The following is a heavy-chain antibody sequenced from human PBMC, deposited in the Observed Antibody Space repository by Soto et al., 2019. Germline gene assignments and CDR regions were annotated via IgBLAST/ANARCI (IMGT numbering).Heavy chain of an antibody. CDR3: ARDHSNYDHYYYYYMDV. Sequence: GGSLRLSCAASGFTFSSYWMSWVRQAPGKGLEWVANIKQDGSEKYYVDSVKGRFTISRDNAKNSLYLQMNSLRAEDTAVYYCARDHSNYDHYYYYYMDVWGKGTTVTVSS. D-gene: IGHD4-4*01. V-gene: IGHV3-7*01. CDR2: IKQDGSEK. CDR1: GFTFSSYW. J-gene: IGHJ6*03.